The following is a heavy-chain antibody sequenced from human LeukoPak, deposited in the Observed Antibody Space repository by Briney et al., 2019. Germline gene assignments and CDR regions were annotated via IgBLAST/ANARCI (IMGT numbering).Heavy chain of an antibody. CDR2: FNQSWST. Sequence: SETLSLTCAVSGGSISSGGYSWSWIRQPPGKGLEWIGYFNQSWSTYYNPSLKSGVTISVDRSKNQLSLKLSSVTAADTAVYYCARYNSWFDPWGQGTLVRVST. CDR1: GGSISSGGYS. J-gene: IGHJ5*02. V-gene: IGHV4-30-2*01. CDR3: ARYNSWFDP.